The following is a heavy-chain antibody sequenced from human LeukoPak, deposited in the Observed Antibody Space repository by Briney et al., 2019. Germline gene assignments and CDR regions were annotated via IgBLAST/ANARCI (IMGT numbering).Heavy chain of an antibody. V-gene: IGHV3-48*02. Sequence: GGSLRLSCAASGFTFSSYSMNWVRQAPGKGLEWVSYISSSSSTIYYADSVKGRFTISRDNAKNSLYLQMNSLRDEDTAVYYCARDAHYLYYYGSGSYSHAFDIWGQGTMVTVSS. CDR3: ARDAHYLYYYGSGSYSHAFDI. CDR1: GFTFSSYS. CDR2: ISSSSSTI. J-gene: IGHJ3*02. D-gene: IGHD3-10*01.